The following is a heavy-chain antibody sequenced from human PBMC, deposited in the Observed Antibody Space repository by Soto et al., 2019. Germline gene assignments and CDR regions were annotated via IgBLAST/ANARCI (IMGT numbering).Heavy chain of an antibody. V-gene: IGHV3-23*01. Sequence: EVQLLESGGGLVQPGGSVRLSCAASGFRLSDSAVSWVRQAPGKGLEWVSSLTVTGDSAFYSDSVKGRFTISRDISKSTLYLQMNSLRAEDTAVYYCAKNGCSYPACYPYYYYVDVWGRRTTVTVSS. CDR2: LTVTGDSA. CDR1: GFRLSDSA. CDR3: AKNGCSYPACYPYYYYVDV. D-gene: IGHD2-15*01. J-gene: IGHJ6*03.